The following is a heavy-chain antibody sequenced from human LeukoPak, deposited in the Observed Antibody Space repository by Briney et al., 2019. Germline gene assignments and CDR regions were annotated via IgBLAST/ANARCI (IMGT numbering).Heavy chain of an antibody. CDR2: IYYSGST. Sequence: SETLSLTCTVSGGSISSSSYYWGWIRQPPGKGLEWTGSIYYSGSTYYNPSLKSRVTISVDTSKNQFSLKLSSVTAADTAVYYCARQARDYIDYWGQGTLVTVSS. V-gene: IGHV4-39*01. CDR1: GGSISSSSYY. J-gene: IGHJ4*02. CDR3: ARQARDYIDY.